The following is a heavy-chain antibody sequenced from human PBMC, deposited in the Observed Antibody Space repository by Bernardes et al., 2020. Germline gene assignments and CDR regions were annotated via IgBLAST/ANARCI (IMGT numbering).Heavy chain of an antibody. Sequence: VSLRFSCAASGLSFRHYAMSWVRQAPGEGLEWVSGISDTGVTNYADPVKGRFTISRDNSKNTLYLQMNNLRAEDTAVYFCAKGLSNWFDPWGRGTLVTVS. J-gene: IGHJ5*02. V-gene: IGHV3-23*01. CDR1: GLSFRHYA. CDR3: AKGLSNWFDP. CDR2: ISDTGVT. D-gene: IGHD2-2*01.